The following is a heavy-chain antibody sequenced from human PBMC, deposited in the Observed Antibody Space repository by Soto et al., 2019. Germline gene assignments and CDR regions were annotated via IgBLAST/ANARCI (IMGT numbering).Heavy chain of an antibody. Sequence: GGSLRLSCAASGFTFSSYSMNWVRQAPGKGLEWVSYISSSSSTIYYADSVKGRFTTSRDNAKNSLYLQMNSLRDEDTAVYYCARDRGYSGYDPLAYFDYWGQGTLVTVSS. V-gene: IGHV3-48*02. J-gene: IGHJ4*02. CDR3: ARDRGYSGYDPLAYFDY. CDR2: ISSSSSTI. D-gene: IGHD5-12*01. CDR1: GFTFSSYS.